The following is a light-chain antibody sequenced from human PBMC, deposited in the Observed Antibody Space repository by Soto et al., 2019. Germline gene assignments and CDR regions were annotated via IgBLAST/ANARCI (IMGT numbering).Light chain of an antibody. CDR2: KTS. CDR1: QTTTSW. V-gene: IGKV1-5*03. Sequence: DIQMTQSPSTLSASVGDRVTITCRASQTTTSWLAWYQQKPGKAPKLLIYKTSSLQRGVPSRFSGSGSGTEFTLTISSLQPDDFATYYCQQYNPYSYSFGQGTKLEIK. CDR3: QQYNPYSYS. J-gene: IGKJ2*03.